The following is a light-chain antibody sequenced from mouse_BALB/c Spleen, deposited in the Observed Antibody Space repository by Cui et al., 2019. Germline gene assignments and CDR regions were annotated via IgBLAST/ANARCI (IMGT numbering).Light chain of an antibody. CDR3: QRSNTLPWT. CDR2: YTS. CDR1: QCICYY. V-gene: IGKV10-96*01. Sequence: DIQMTQTTSSLSASLGDRLTIICSATQCICYYLHWYQQKPDGTVKLLSYYTSRLHSGVPSRFSGSGSGTDYSLTISNLEQEDIATYFCQRSNTLPWTFGGGTKLEIK. J-gene: IGKJ1*01.